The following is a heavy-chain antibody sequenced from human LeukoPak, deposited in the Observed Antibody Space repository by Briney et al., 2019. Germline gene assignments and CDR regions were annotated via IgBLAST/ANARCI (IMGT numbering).Heavy chain of an antibody. D-gene: IGHD3-10*01. CDR1: GYTFTDYY. V-gene: IGHV1-46*01. Sequence: GASGKVSCKASGYTFTDYYIHWVRQAPGQGLEWMGIISPSGGSSSDAQKFQGRGTMTRDKSTSTVYMELSRLRSEDTAVYYCARVSEETGSDYWGQGTLVTVSS. CDR2: ISPSGGSS. CDR3: ARVSEETGSDY. J-gene: IGHJ4*02.